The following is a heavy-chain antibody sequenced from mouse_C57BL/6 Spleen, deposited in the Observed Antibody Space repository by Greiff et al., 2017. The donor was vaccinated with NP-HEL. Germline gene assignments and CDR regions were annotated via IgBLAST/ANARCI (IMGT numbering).Heavy chain of an antibody. CDR3: ARSDYGILYYFDY. Sequence: QVQLQQSGAELVMPGASVKLSCKASGYTFTSYWMHWVKQRPGQGLEWIGEIDPSDSYTNYNQKFKGKSTLPVDKSSSTAYMQLSSLTSEDSAVYYCARSDYGILYYFDYWGTGTTLTVSS. CDR2: IDPSDSYT. D-gene: IGHD2-1*01. CDR1: GYTFTSYW. J-gene: IGHJ2*01. V-gene: IGHV1-69*01.